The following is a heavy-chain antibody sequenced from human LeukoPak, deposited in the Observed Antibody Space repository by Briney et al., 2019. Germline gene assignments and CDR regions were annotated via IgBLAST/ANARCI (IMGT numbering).Heavy chain of an antibody. CDR1: GGSTSSYY. J-gene: IGHJ4*02. V-gene: IGHV4-59*12. CDR2: IYYSGSA. CDR3: ASSDGRQEY. D-gene: IGHD5-24*01. Sequence: SETLSLTCTVSGGSTSSYYWSWIRQPPGKGLEWIGYIYYSGSANYNPSLKSRVTISIDTSKNQFSLKLSSVTAADTAVYYCASSDGRQEYWGQGTLVTVSS.